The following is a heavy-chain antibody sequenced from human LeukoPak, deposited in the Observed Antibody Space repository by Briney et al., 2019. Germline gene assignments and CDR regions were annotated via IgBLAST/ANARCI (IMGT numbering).Heavy chain of an antibody. CDR3: ARRYYGSGTNYSDY. CDR2: VYHSGST. CDR1: GGSISTSNW. D-gene: IGHD3-10*01. V-gene: IGHV4-4*02. Sequence: PSETLSLTCTVSGGSISTSNWWSWVRQPPGKGLEWIGEVYHSGSTTYNSSLKSRLTMSIDKSKNHFSLNLSSVTAADTAVYYCARRYYGSGTNYSDYWGQGTLVTVSS. J-gene: IGHJ4*02.